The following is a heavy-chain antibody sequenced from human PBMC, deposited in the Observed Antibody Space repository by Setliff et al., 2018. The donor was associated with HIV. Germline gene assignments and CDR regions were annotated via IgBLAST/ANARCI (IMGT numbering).Heavy chain of an antibody. CDR3: AWGILYGLFEN. Sequence: VASVKVSCKASGYRFTAISWVRQAPGPGLEWMGSIIPALGEGHYTQRLQGRVTIAADESTHTAYMELSGLRSEDTATYFCAWGILYGLFENWGPGTLVTVSS. CDR2: IIPALGEG. V-gene: IGHV1-69*11. J-gene: IGHJ1*01. D-gene: IGHD7-27*01. CDR1: GYRFTA.